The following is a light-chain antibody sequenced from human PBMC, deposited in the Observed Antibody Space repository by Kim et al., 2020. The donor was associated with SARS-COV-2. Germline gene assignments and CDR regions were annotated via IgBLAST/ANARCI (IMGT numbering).Light chain of an antibody. J-gene: IGLJ3*02. V-gene: IGLV2-14*01. Sequence: QSALTQPASVSGSPGQSITISCTGTSSDVGGYNYVSWYQQHPGKAPKLMVYDVSQRPSGVSNRFSGSKSDNTVSLTISGLQAEDEADYYCSSYTSSSTWVFGGGTQLTVL. CDR3: SSYTSSSTWV. CDR1: SSDVGGYNY. CDR2: DVS.